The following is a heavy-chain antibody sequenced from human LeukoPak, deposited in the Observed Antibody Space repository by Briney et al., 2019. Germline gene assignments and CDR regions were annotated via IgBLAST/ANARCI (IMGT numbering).Heavy chain of an antibody. CDR2: INAANSNT. D-gene: IGHD3-10*01. V-gene: IGHV1-3*01. CDR3: ARAHQPLWFGDLRVYAMDV. J-gene: IGHJ6*04. CDR1: GYTFTNYA. Sequence: GASVKVSCKASGYTFTNYAIHWVRQAPGQRLEWMGGINAANSNTKYSEQFQGRVTITRDTSASTAYMEMSSLKSEDTAVYYCARAHQPLWFGDLRVYAMDVWGKGTTVTVSS.